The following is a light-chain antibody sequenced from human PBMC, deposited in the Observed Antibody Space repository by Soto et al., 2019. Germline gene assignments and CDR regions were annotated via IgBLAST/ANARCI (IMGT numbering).Light chain of an antibody. CDR2: DAS. J-gene: IGKJ1*01. V-gene: IGKV3-11*01. Sequence: EIVLTQSPATLSLSPGERATLSCRASQSVSSYLAWYHQKPGQAPRLLIYDASNRATGIPVRFSGSGSGTDFTLTISSLEPEDFAVYYCQQRSNWPWTFGQGTKVDIK. CDR1: QSVSSY. CDR3: QQRSNWPWT.